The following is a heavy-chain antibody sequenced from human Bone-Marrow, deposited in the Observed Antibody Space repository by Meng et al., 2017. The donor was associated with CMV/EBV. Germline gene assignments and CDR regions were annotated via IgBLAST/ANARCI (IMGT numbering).Heavy chain of an antibody. CDR3: ARAGSGGYFDY. CDR1: GFTFSSYS. CDR2: ISSSSSYI. V-gene: IGHV3-21*01. Sequence: GASLTISCAASGFTFSSYSMNWVRQAPGKGLEWVSSISSSSSYIYYADSVKGRFTISRDNAKNSLYLQMNSLRAEDTAVYYCARAGSGGYFDYWGQGTLVTVSS. J-gene: IGHJ4*02. D-gene: IGHD1-26*01.